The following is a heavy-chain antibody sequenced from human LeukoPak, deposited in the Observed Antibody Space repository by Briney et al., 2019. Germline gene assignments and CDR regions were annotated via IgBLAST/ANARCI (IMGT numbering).Heavy chain of an antibody. J-gene: IGHJ3*02. Sequence: SETLSLTCSVSGGSIRSESYYWSWIRQPAGKGLEWIGRIYSSGSSKFNPSLKSRVPISIDTSKNQFSLNLSSVTAADTAVYYCARDMTGSGWNDAFDIWGQGTVVTVSS. D-gene: IGHD6-19*01. V-gene: IGHV4-61*02. CDR1: GGSIRSESYY. CDR2: IYSSGSS. CDR3: ARDMTGSGWNDAFDI.